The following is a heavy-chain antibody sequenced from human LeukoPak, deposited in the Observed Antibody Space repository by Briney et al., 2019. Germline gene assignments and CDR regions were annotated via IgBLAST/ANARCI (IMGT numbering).Heavy chain of an antibody. CDR2: INHSGHT. V-gene: IGHV4-34*01. Sequence: SETLSLTCAVSGVSFDDYYWAWVRQTPGKGLEWIGEINHSGHTNDSPSLKSRVTLSIDTSRKQFSLNLRSVTVVDAGIYYCTRMTTGHDYWGQGTLVTVSS. CDR3: TRMTTGHDY. CDR1: GVSFDDYY. J-gene: IGHJ4*02. D-gene: IGHD4-17*01.